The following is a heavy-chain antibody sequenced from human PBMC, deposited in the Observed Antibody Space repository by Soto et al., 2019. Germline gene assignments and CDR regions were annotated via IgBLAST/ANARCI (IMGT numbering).Heavy chain of an antibody. CDR2: VSANGDIT. CDR1: GFTFSEYA. CDR3: ARGDRGGSGSPASYYFSGLDV. D-gene: IGHD3-10*01. J-gene: IGHJ6*02. V-gene: IGHV3-23*01. Sequence: EMKVLESGGDLVQPGGSLRLSCVASGFTFSEYAMTWVRQAPGKGLDWVSRVSANGDITYYADSVKGRFTISRDHSNNTLLLLMNSLRAEDTALYYCARGDRGGSGSPASYYFSGLDVWGQGTTVIVSS.